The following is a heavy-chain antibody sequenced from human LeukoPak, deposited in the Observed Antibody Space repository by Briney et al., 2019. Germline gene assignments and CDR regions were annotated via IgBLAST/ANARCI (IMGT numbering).Heavy chain of an antibody. V-gene: IGHV3-48*01. CDR1: GFTFSSYS. CDR2: LSRSSSTI. CDR3: ARDVRGYCFDY. Sequence: GGSLRLSCAASGFTFSSYSMNWVRQAPGKGLEWVSYLSRSSSTIYYADSVKGRFTISSANAKNSLYLQMNSMRAEDKAVYYCARDVRGYCFDYWGQGTLVTVSS. J-gene: IGHJ4*02. D-gene: IGHD3-10*02.